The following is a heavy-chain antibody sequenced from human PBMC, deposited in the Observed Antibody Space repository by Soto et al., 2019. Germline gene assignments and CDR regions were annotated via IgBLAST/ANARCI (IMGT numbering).Heavy chain of an antibody. CDR1: GGSISSYY. CDR3: ARDVRGLAAAGDWFDP. Sequence: QVQLQESGPGLVKPSETLSLTCTVSGGSISSYYWSWIRQPPGKGLEWIGYIYYSGSTNYNPSLKSRVTISVDTSKNQFSLKLRSVTAADTAMYYCARDVRGLAAAGDWFDPWGQGTLVTVSS. D-gene: IGHD6-13*01. J-gene: IGHJ5*02. CDR2: IYYSGST. V-gene: IGHV4-59*01.